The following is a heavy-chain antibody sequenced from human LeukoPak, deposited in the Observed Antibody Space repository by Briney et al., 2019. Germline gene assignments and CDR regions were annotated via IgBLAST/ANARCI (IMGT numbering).Heavy chain of an antibody. Sequence: GASVKVSCKASGYTFTGYYMHWVRQAPGQGLEWMGWINPNSGGTNYAQKFQGRVTMTRDTSISTAYMELSSLRSEDTAVYYCARATLAATLISDYWGQGTLVTVSS. D-gene: IGHD2-15*01. CDR1: GYTFTGYY. CDR3: ARATLAATLISDY. J-gene: IGHJ4*02. CDR2: INPNSGGT. V-gene: IGHV1-2*02.